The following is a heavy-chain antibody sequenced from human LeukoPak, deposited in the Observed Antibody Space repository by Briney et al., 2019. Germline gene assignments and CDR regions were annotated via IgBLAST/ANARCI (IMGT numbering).Heavy chain of an antibody. D-gene: IGHD3-10*01. Sequence: SGGSLRLSCVASGLTFSSYAMTWVRQAPGKGLEWVAVISYDGSNKYYADSVKGRFTISRDDSKNTLDLQMNSLRAEDTAVYYCAKKRYYGSGTYEPVDYWGQGTLVTVSS. CDR1: GLTFSSYA. V-gene: IGHV3-30*18. J-gene: IGHJ4*02. CDR2: ISYDGSNK. CDR3: AKKRYYGSGTYEPVDY.